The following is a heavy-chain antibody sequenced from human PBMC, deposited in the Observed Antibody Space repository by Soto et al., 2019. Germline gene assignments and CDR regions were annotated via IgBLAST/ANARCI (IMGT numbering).Heavy chain of an antibody. CDR3: ARSSRSYFDY. J-gene: IGHJ4*02. V-gene: IGHV4-31*03. Sequence: SETLSLTCTVSGGSISRSGYFWSWIRQHPGKGLEWIGYIYDSGSTYYDPSLKSRVSLSVDTSKNQFSLNLTSVTAADTAMYYCARSSRSYFDYWGQGTLVTVSS. CDR1: GGSISRSGYF. CDR2: IYDSGST.